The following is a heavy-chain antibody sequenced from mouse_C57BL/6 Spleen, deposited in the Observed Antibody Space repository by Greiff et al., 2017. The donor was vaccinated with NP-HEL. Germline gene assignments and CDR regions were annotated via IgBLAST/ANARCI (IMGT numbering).Heavy chain of an antibody. CDR3: TRRGYYGSLYYFDY. V-gene: IGHV1-15*01. CDR2: IDPETGGT. J-gene: IGHJ2*01. CDR1: GYTFTDYE. D-gene: IGHD1-1*01. Sequence: QVQLQQSGAELVRPGASVTLSCKASGYTFTDYEMHWVKQTPVHGLEWIGAIDPETGGTAYNQKFKGKAILTADKSSSTAYMELRSLTSEDSAVYYCTRRGYYGSLYYFDYWGQGTTLTVSS.